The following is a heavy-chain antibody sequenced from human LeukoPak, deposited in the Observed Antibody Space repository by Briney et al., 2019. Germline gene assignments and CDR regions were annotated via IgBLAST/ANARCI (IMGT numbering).Heavy chain of an antibody. J-gene: IGHJ4*02. CDR1: GFTVYNFA. V-gene: IGHV3-23*01. D-gene: IGHD3-3*01. CDR3: AKDGRSGAPFDR. CDR2: ITGGGGST. Sequence: GVSLRLSCVASGFTVYNFAMSWVRQAPGKGLEWVSLITGGGGSTDYADSVKGRFTISRDNSKNTLYLQMNSLRVEDTATYYCAKDGRSGAPFDRWGQGTVLTVSS.